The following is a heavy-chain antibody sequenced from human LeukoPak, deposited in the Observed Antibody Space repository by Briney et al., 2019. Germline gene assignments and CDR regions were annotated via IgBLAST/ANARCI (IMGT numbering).Heavy chain of an antibody. Sequence: ASVKVSCKASGYRFTSFGISWVRQAPGQGLEWMGIINPSGGSTSYAQKFQGRVTMTRDTSTSTVYMELSSLRSEDTAVYYCAVPTGRWELDADFDYWGQGTLVTVSS. CDR2: INPSGGST. J-gene: IGHJ4*02. V-gene: IGHV1-46*01. CDR1: GYRFTSFG. CDR3: AVPTGRWELDADFDY. D-gene: IGHD1-26*01.